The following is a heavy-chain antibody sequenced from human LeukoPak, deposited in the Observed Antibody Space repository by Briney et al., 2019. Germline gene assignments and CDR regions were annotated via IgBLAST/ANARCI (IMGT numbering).Heavy chain of an antibody. J-gene: IGHJ4*02. CDR3: ARGVRYFDY. V-gene: IGHV4-30-2*05. Sequence: PSETLSLTCAVSGGSISSGGYSWSWIRQPPGKGLEWIRYIYHSGSTYYNPSLKSRVTISIDTSKNQFSLKLSSVTAADTAVYYCARGVRYFDYWGQGTLVTVSS. CDR1: GGSISSGGYS. CDR2: IYHSGST. D-gene: IGHD2-8*01.